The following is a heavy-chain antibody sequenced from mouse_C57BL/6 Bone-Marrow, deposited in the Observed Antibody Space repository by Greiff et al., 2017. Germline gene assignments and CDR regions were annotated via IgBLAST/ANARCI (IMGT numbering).Heavy chain of an antibody. CDR3: ARKGSRSYFPWFAY. D-gene: IGHD1-1*01. CDR2: IYPRSGNT. Sequence: QVQLQQSGAELARPGASVKLSCKASGYTFTSYGISWVKQRTGQGLEWIGEIYPRSGNTYYNEKFKGKATLTADKSSSTAYMELRSLTSEDSAVYFCARKGSRSYFPWFAYWGQGTLVTVSA. CDR1: GYTFTSYG. J-gene: IGHJ3*01. V-gene: IGHV1-81*01.